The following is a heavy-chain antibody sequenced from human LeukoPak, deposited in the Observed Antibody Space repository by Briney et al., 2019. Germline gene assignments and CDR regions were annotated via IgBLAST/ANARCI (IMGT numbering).Heavy chain of an antibody. CDR2: ISYDGSNK. J-gene: IGHJ4*02. CDR3: ARDQGEQQGDY. V-gene: IGHV3-30-3*01. CDR1: GFTFSSYA. D-gene: IGHD6-13*01. Sequence: GGSLRLSCAASGFTFSSYAMHWVRQAPGKGLEWVAVISYDGSNKYYADSVKGRFTISRDNSKNTLYLQMNSLRAEDTAVYYCARDQGEQQGDYWGQGTLVTVSS.